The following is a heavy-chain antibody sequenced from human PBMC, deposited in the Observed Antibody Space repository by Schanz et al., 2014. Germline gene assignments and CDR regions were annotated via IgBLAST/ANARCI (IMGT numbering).Heavy chain of an antibody. CDR3: AKIERNED. CDR2: INTGVNT. J-gene: IGHJ4*02. V-gene: IGHV3-23*01. CDR1: GFTFGDYA. Sequence: EVQLLESGGGLVQPGGSLRLSCAASGFTFGDYAMTWVRQAPGKGLEWVSAINTGVNTYYADSVRGRFTMSRDNSKNTLYLQMNSLRPEDTAVYFCAKIERNEDWGQGTLVTVSS. D-gene: IGHD1-1*01.